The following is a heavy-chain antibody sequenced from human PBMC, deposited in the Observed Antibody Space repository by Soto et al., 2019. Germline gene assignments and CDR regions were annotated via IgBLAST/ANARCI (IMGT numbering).Heavy chain of an antibody. CDR2: ISYDGSNK. CDR3: ANWRGSWSYQYFDY. D-gene: IGHD3-10*01. V-gene: IGHV3-30-3*01. J-gene: IGHJ4*02. CDR1: GFTFSSYA. Sequence: PGGSLRLSCAASGFTFSSYAMHCVRQAPGKGLEWVAVISYDGSNKYYAGSVKGRFTISRDNSKKRLYVQMYSMKAEVTAVYYCANWRGSWSYQYFDYWGQGTVVTVSS.